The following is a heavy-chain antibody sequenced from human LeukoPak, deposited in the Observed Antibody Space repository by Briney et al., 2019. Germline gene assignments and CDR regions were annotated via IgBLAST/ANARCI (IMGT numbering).Heavy chain of an antibody. CDR2: ISYDGSDK. CDR1: GFTFSNYG. J-gene: IGHJ6*03. Sequence: QSGGSLRLSCAASGFTFSNYGMHWVRQAPGKGLEWVAVISYDGSDKHHADSVKGRFTISRDNSKNTLYLQMNSLRAEDTAVYYCARADHESGYYYYYMDVWGKGTTVTISS. CDR3: ARADHESGYYYYYMDV. D-gene: IGHD3-10*01. V-gene: IGHV3-30*03.